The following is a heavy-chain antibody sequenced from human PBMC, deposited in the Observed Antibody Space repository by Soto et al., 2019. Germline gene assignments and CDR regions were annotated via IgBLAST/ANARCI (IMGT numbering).Heavy chain of an antibody. CDR3: ARGLPVIIQPEVDY. CDR2: ISHDGSNK. Sequence: PGGSLRLSCAASGYIFSTFVMHWVRQAPGKGPEWVAGISHDGSNKYYAVSVKGRFSISRDDSKNTVFLHMNSLRAEDTAVYYCARGLPVIIQPEVDYWGQGALVTVSS. D-gene: IGHD3-22*01. J-gene: IGHJ4*02. V-gene: IGHV3-30*01. CDR1: GYIFSTFV.